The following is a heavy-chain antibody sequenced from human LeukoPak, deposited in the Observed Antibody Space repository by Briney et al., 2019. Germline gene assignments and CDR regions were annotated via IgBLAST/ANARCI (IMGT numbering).Heavy chain of an antibody. CDR2: INAGNGNT. V-gene: IGHV1-3*01. D-gene: IGHD1-26*01. CDR3: AREVVGGLFDY. Sequence: WASVKVSCKASGYTFTSYAMHWVRQAPGQRLEWMGWINAGNGNTKYSQKFQGRVTITRDTSASTAYMELSSLRSEDTAVYYCAREVVGGLFDYWGQGTLVTVSS. J-gene: IGHJ4*02. CDR1: GYTFTSYA.